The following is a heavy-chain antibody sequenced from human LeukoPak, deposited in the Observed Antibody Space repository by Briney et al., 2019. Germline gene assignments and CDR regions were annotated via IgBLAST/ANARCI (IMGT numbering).Heavy chain of an antibody. J-gene: IGHJ4*02. Sequence: PSETLSLTCAVYGGSFTDYHWSWIRQPPGKGLEWIGEVNHNGGTNYNPSLKSRVTISMDTSKNQFSLKLTSVTAADTAIYYCARVASSGYLAYWGQGTLVTVSS. D-gene: IGHD3-22*01. CDR2: VNHNGGT. CDR3: ARVASSGYLAY. V-gene: IGHV4-34*01. CDR1: GGSFTDYH.